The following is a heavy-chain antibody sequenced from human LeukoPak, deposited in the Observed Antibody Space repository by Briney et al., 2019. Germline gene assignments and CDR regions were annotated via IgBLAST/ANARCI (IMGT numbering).Heavy chain of an antibody. CDR1: GGSMSPCH. CDR2: IYYSGST. Sequence: SETLSLTCTVSGGSMSPCHWGWIRQPPGKGLEWTGYIYYSGSTNYNPSLNSRVTISVDTSKNQFSLRLSSVTAADTAIYYCARAVSGRFDYWGQGTLVTVSS. V-gene: IGHV4-59*08. J-gene: IGHJ4*02. D-gene: IGHD6-19*01. CDR3: ARAVSGRFDY.